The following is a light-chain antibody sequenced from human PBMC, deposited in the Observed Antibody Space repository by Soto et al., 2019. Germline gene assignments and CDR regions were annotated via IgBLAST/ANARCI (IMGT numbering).Light chain of an antibody. CDR2: AAS. J-gene: IGKJ1*01. CDR3: QKSYSTPRK. Sequence: DIQMTHSPSSLSASVLYIVTITCRASQSISNFLNWYQQKPGKAPKLLIYAASSFQSGVPSRFSGSGSGTDFTLTISSLQPEDFATYYCQKSYSTPRKFGQGTKVDIK. CDR1: QSISNF. V-gene: IGKV1-39*01.